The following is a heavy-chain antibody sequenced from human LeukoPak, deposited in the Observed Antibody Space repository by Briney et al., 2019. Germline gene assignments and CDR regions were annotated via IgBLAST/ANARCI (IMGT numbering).Heavy chain of an antibody. CDR2: ISAGNGNT. V-gene: IGHV1-3*01. D-gene: IGHD3-10*01. Sequence: GASVKVSCKASGYTFTSYAMHWVRQAPGQRLEWLGWISAGNGNTKYSQKFQGRVTITRNTSASKTYMELSSLRSEDTAVYYSARDRGGSGSYLGRYLNYWGQGTLVTVSS. CDR1: GYTFTSYA. J-gene: IGHJ4*02. CDR3: ARDRGGSGSYLGRYLNY.